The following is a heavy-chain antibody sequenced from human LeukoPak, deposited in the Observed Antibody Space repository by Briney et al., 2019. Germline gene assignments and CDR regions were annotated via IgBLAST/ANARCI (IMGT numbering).Heavy chain of an antibody. CDR1: GYTFTGYY. J-gene: IGHJ4*02. Sequence: ASVKVSCKASGYTFTGYYIHWVRQAPGQGLEWMGWINPNSGGTNYAQKFQGRVTMTRDTSISTAYLELSRLRSDDTAVYYCARSPIIGEETPDYRGQGTLVTVSS. CDR3: ARSPIIGEETPDY. V-gene: IGHV1-2*02. CDR2: INPNSGGT. D-gene: IGHD2/OR15-2a*01.